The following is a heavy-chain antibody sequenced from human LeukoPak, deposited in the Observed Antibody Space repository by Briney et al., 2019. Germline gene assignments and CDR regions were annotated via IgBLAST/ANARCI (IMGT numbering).Heavy chain of an antibody. D-gene: IGHD4-11*01. V-gene: IGHV4-4*07. CDR2: IYSSGST. CDR1: GGSMTGYY. CDR3: ARQGPLTTAVTTRTNPFDY. Sequence: SETLSLTCTVSGGSMTGYYWSWIRQPAGKGLEWIGRIYSSGSTNYNPSLKSRVTISVDTSKNQFSLKLNSVTAADTAVYYCARQGPLTTAVTTRTNPFDYWGQGTLVTVSS. J-gene: IGHJ4*02.